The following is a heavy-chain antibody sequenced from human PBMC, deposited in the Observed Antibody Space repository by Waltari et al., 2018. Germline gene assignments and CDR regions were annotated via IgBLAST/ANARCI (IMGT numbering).Heavy chain of an antibody. Sequence: QVEESGGGVVQPGGSLGLSCVASGYTFNSSGMQWVRQAPGKGLEWLAVISSDGSGKYYADSVKGRFTMSRDNSKNTVYLQMNSLRPEDTAVYYCAKAGGIHNYPLDPWGQGTLVTVSS. V-gene: IGHV3-30*18. CDR1: GYTFNSSG. J-gene: IGHJ5*02. CDR2: ISSDGSGK. D-gene: IGHD1-26*01. CDR3: AKAGGIHNYPLDP.